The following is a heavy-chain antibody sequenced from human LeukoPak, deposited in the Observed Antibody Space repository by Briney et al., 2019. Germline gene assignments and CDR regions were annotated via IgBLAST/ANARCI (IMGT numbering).Heavy chain of an antibody. CDR2: IIPIFGTA. CDR3: ASPGDGYNGLGPFDY. D-gene: IGHD5-24*01. Sequence: GASVKVSCKASGGTFSSYAISWVRQAPGQGLEWMGGIIPIFGTANYAQKFQGRVTITADESTSTAYMELSSLRSEDTAVYYCASPGDGYNGLGPFDYWGQGTLVTVSS. V-gene: IGHV1-69*13. CDR1: GGTFSSYA. J-gene: IGHJ4*02.